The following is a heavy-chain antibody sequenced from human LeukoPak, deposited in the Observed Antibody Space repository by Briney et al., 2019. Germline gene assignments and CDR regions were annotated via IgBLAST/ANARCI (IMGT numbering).Heavy chain of an antibody. J-gene: IGHJ6*03. CDR2: ISAHNGDT. D-gene: IGHD3-22*01. Sequence: ASVKVSCKASGYTFTSYGISWVRQAPGQGLEWMGWISAHNGDTNYAQKFQGRVSMTTDTSTSTGYMELRSLTSDDTAVYYCARELTYYYDSSGYKYYYYYMDVWGKGTTVTVSS. CDR3: ARELTYYYDSSGYKYYYYYMDV. V-gene: IGHV1-18*01. CDR1: GYTFTSYG.